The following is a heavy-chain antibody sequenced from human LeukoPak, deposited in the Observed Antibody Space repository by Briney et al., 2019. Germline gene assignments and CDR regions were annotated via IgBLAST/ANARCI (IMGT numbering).Heavy chain of an antibody. V-gene: IGHV1-18*01. D-gene: IGHD3-9*01. CDR3: ARDLSRRILTHMDV. J-gene: IGHJ6*03. CDR2: ISAYNGNT. CDR1: GYTFTSYG. Sequence: ASVKVSCKASGYTFTSYGISWVRQAPGQGLKWMGWISAYNGNTNYAQKLQGRVTMTTDTSTSTAYMELRSLRSDDTAVYYCARDLSRRILTHMDVWGKGTTVTVSS.